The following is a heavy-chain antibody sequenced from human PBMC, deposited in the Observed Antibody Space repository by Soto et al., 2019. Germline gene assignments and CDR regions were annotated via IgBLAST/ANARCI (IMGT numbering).Heavy chain of an antibody. D-gene: IGHD3-22*01. CDR3: ARFYYDSSGFLPSPYYYYYGMDV. J-gene: IGHJ6*02. CDR1: GFTFSSYW. Sequence: GGSLRLSCAASGFTFSSYWMSWVRQAPGKGLEWVANIKQDGSEKYYVDSVKGRFTISRDNTKNSLYLQMNSLRAEDTAVYYCARFYYDSSGFLPSPYYYYYGMDVWGQGTTVTVSS. CDR2: IKQDGSEK. V-gene: IGHV3-7*04.